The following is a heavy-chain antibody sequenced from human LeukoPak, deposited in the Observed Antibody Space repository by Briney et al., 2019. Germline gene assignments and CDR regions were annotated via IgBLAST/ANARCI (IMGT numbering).Heavy chain of an antibody. J-gene: IGHJ6*02. CDR3: TRVQAGRSGLMDV. V-gene: IGHV3-74*01. D-gene: IGHD2-8*02. CDR1: GVTVSSNY. CDR2: VDPDGTTT. Sequence: GGSLRLSCAASGVTVSSNYMIWVRQAPGEGLVWVSRVDPDGTTTNYADSVTGRFTTSRDNAKNTLYLQMNSLRAEDTALYYCTRVQAGRSGLMDVWGRGTTVTVSS.